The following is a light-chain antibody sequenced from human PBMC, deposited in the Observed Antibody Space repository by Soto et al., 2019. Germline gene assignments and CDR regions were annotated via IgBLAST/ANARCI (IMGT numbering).Light chain of an antibody. CDR3: QQYNNWPLT. J-gene: IGKJ4*01. CDR2: GAS. V-gene: IGKV3-20*01. Sequence: EIVLTQSPGTLSLSPGERATLSCRASQSVSNNYLAWYQQKPGQAPRLLIYGASNRATGIPDRFSGSGSGTDFTLTISSLLSEDFAVYSCQQYNNWPLTFGGGTKVDI. CDR1: QSVSNNY.